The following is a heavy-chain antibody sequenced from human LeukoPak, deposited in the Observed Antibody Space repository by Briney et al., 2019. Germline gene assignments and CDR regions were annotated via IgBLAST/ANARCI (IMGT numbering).Heavy chain of an antibody. CDR3: ARRRGGYYRTAFDS. CDR2: INYSGTT. V-gene: IGHV4-39*01. D-gene: IGHD3-22*01. J-gene: IGHJ4*02. Sequence: SETLSLTCSVSGDSISSSHHYWGWIRQPPGKGLEWAGSINYSGTTYHSPSLQSRLTISIDTSRTQFSLTLDTVTAADTAVYYCARRRGGYYRTAFDSWGPGRLVTVSS. CDR1: GDSISSSHHY.